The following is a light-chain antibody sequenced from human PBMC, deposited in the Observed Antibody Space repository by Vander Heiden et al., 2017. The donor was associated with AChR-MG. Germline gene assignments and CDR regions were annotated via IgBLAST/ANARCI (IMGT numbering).Light chain of an antibody. CDR2: DTS. V-gene: IGLV7-46*01. CDR3: LRSCRGARWV. CDR1: AGGVTSGHY. Sequence: QAVVSQEPSLTVSPGGTVTLTCGCSAGGVTSGHYPYWFQQKPGQAPRTLIYDTSNKLSWPPARFSGSLLGGKAALTLSGAQPEDEAEYYCLRSCRGARWVFGGGIKLTVL. J-gene: IGLJ3*02.